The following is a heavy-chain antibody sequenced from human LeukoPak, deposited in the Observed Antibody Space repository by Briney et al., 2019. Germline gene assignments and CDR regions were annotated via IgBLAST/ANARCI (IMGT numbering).Heavy chain of an antibody. Sequence: AASVKVSCKASGYTFTSYGINWVRQAPGQGLEWMGWISTYNGNTFYAQKLQGRVTMTTDTSTSTAYMELRSLRSGDPGVYFWARDRSLFCSRTSCYGGGGFDPWGQGTLVTVSS. V-gene: IGHV1-18*01. J-gene: IGHJ5*02. CDR2: ISTYNGNT. CDR3: ARDRSLFCSRTSCYGGGGFDP. D-gene: IGHD2-2*01. CDR1: GYTFTSYG.